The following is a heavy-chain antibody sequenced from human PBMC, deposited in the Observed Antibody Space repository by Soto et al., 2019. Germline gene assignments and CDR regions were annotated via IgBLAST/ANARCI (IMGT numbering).Heavy chain of an antibody. CDR3: ARDGRDYCSGGSCSH. D-gene: IGHD2-15*01. CDR1: GCSVSSGGYD. CDR2: IYYSGST. V-gene: IGHV4-61*08. J-gene: IGHJ4*02. Sequence: SESLSLPCPVSGCSVSSGGYDWSWIRQPPGKGLEWIGYIYYSGSTNYNPSLKSRVTISVDTSKNQFSLKLSSVTAADTAVYYCARDGRDYCSGGSCSHWGQGPLVTVYS.